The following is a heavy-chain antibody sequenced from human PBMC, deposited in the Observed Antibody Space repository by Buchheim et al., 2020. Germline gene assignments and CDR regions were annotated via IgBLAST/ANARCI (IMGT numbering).Heavy chain of an antibody. Sequence: EVQLVESGGGLVQPGGSLRLSCAASGFTFSIYSMDWVRQAPGKGLEWVSSINSGSTYTPYADSVKGRFTVSRDNAKNSLFLQMNSLRAEDTAVYYCARVRVSYSSGWYDFFDYWGQGTL. D-gene: IGHD6-19*01. J-gene: IGHJ4*02. CDR1: GFTFSIYS. CDR3: ARVRVSYSSGWYDFFDY. CDR2: INSGSTYT. V-gene: IGHV3-21*01.